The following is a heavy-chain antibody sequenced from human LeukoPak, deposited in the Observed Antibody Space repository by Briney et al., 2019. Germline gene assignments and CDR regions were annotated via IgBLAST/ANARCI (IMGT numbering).Heavy chain of an antibody. D-gene: IGHD4-17*01. CDR3: ARHLTVTTFFDY. V-gene: IGHV4-38-2*01. Sequence: SETLSLTCAVSGYSISSGYYWGWIRQPPGKGLEWIGSIYHSGSTYYNPSLKSRVTISVDTSKNQFSLKLSPVTAADTAVYYCARHLTVTTFFDYWGQGTLVTVSS. CDR2: IYHSGST. CDR1: GYSISSGYY. J-gene: IGHJ4*02.